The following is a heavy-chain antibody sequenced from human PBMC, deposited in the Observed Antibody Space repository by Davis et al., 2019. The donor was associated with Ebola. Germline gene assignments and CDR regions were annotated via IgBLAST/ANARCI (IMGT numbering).Heavy chain of an antibody. J-gene: IGHJ6*03. CDR3: AREGCSSTSCHYYYMDV. D-gene: IGHD2-2*01. Sequence: PGGSLRLSCAASGFTFRSYWMSWVRQAPGKGLEWVANIKQDGSEKYYVDSVKGRFTISRDNAKNSLYLQMNSLRAEDTAVYYCAREGCSSTSCHYYYMDVWGKGTTVTVSS. CDR2: IKQDGSEK. V-gene: IGHV3-7*03. CDR1: GFTFRSYW.